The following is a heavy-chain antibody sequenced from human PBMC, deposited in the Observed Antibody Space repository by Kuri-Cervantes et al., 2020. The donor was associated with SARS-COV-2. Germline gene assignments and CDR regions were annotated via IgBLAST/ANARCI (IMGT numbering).Heavy chain of an antibody. CDR1: GFNFGDFA. V-gene: IGHV3-49*03. D-gene: IGHD6-19*01. CDR3: TRGGIAVAGSVDY. CDR2: IKSKTYYGTT. Sequence: GGSLRLSCTASGFNFGDFAMAWFRQAPGKGMEWIGFIKSKTYYGTTKYAASVKGRFTISRDDAKSNAYLQMNSLKTEDTAVYYCTRGGIAVAGSVDYWGQGTLVTVSS. J-gene: IGHJ4*02.